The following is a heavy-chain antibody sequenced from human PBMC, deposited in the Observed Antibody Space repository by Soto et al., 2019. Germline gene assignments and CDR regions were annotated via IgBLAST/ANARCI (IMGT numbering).Heavy chain of an antibody. D-gene: IGHD1-20*01. V-gene: IGHV3-23*01. Sequence: GGSLRLSCAASGFTFSSYALSWVRLAPGKGLEWVSAVSGSGGSTYYAGAVKGRFTTSRDNSKNTLYLQMNSLRAEDTDVYYCAKVHIRWGQVTLVTVSS. CDR2: VSGSGGST. CDR1: GFTFSSYA. J-gene: IGHJ4*02. CDR3: AKVHIR.